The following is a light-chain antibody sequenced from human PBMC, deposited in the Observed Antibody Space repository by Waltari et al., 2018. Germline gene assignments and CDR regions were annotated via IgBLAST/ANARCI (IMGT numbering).Light chain of an antibody. CDR1: SSDIGSYNF. CDR2: EVT. J-gene: IGLJ2*01. Sequence: QSALIQPPSVSGSPGQSVAIYCTGTSSDIGSYNFVSWYQQFPGTAPKLLIYEVTNRPSGVPDRFSGSKSVYTASQAISRLQPEDEADDYCSSYTTSSTVIFGGGTKLTVL. V-gene: IGLV2-18*02. CDR3: SSYTTSSTVI.